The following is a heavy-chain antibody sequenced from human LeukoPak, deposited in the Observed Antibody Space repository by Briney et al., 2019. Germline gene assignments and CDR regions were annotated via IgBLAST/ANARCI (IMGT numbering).Heavy chain of an antibody. CDR2: IYPGDANIDI. J-gene: IGHJ3*02. D-gene: IGHD5-24*01. V-gene: IGHV5-51*01. CDR1: GYDFPRHW. CDR3: ARQRSRDGYNYDGFDI. Sequence: GESLKISSKGSGYDFPRHWIGWVPQMAGSGLEWMGTIYPGDANIDIGYSPSFQGQVTISADKSISTAYLQWSSLRASDTAMYYCARQRSRDGYNYDGFDIWGQGTMVTVSS.